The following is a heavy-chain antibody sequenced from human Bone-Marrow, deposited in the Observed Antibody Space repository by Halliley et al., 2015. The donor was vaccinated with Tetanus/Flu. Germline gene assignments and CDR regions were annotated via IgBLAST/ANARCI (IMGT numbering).Heavy chain of an antibody. J-gene: IGHJ6*02. V-gene: IGHV3-23*01. D-gene: IGHD3-3*01. CDR3: AKVNDFWTGNRHFFQGMDV. CDR2: ITSSDDFA. Sequence: SLRLSCAVSGFRFSTSAMTWVRQAPGKGLEWVSAITSSDDFAYYAPSVKGRFTISRDRSRNILNLQMTGLRAEDTALYYCAKVNDFWTGNRHFFQGMDVWGQGTTVTVS. CDR1: GFRFSTSA.